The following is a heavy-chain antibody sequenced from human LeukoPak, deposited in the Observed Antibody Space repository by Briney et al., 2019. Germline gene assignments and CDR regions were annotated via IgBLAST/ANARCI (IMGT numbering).Heavy chain of an antibody. CDR3: AGSSRGPKIFDY. CDR1: GGSFSGYY. J-gene: IGHJ4*02. V-gene: IGHV4-34*01. Sequence: SALLSLTCAVDGGSFSGYYWSWIRQPPGKGQEWIGEINHSGSTNYNPSLKSRVTISVDTSKNQFSLKLSSVTAADTAVYYCAGSSRGPKIFDYWGQGTLVTVSS. CDR2: INHSGST. D-gene: IGHD6-13*01.